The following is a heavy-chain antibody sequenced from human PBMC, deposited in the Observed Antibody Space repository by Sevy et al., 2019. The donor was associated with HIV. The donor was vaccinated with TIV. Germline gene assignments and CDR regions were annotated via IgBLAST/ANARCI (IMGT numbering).Heavy chain of an antibody. Sequence: GSLRLSCTASGFPFSSYEMNWVRQAPGKGLEWVSYITSSSSIIYYADSVRDRFTISRDNAKNSLYLQMNSLRPEDTAVYFCARDGLPAPAKFDYWGQGTQVTVSS. CDR1: GFPFSSYE. D-gene: IGHD6-13*01. CDR3: ARDGLPAPAKFDY. CDR2: ITSSSSII. V-gene: IGHV3-48*01. J-gene: IGHJ4*02.